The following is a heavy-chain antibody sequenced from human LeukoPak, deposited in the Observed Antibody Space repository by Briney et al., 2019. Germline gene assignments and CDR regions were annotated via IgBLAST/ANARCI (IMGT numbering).Heavy chain of an antibody. CDR3: ARGSRLVTGFDP. V-gene: IGHV4-61*02. Sequence: SETLSLTCTVSGGSISSGSYYWSWIRQPAGKGLEWIGRIYTSGSTNYNPSLKSRVTISVDTSKNQFSLKLNSVTAADTAVYYCARGSRLVTGFDPWGQGTLVTVSS. CDR1: GGSISSGSYY. J-gene: IGHJ5*02. D-gene: IGHD2-21*02. CDR2: IYTSGST.